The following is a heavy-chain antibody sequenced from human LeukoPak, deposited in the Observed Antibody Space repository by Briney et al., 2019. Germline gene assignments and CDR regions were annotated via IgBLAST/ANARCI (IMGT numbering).Heavy chain of an antibody. CDR1: AFNFRNYA. V-gene: IGHV3-64*01. CDR2: ISNNGGYS. J-gene: IGHJ4*02. D-gene: IGHD3-9*01. Sequence: GGSLRLSCAASAFNFRNYAMHWVRQAPGKGLEYVASISNNGGYSYYANSAKGRFTISRDNSKNTLYLQMGSLRADDMTVYYCARGSQADRYFDPYYFDSWGQGTLVTVSS. CDR3: ARGSQADRYFDPYYFDS.